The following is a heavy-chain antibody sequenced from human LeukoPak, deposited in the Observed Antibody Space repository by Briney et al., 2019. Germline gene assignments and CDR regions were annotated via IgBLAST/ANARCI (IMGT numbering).Heavy chain of an antibody. Sequence: SETLSLTCTVFGGSISSSPHYWGWIRQPPGKGLEWIGEINHSGSTNYNPSLKSRVTISVDTSKNQFSLKLSSVTAADTAVYYCARRTGTLYMDVWGKGTTVTVSS. CDR2: INHSGST. D-gene: IGHD1-1*01. CDR1: GGSISSSPHY. J-gene: IGHJ6*03. V-gene: IGHV4-39*07. CDR3: ARRTGTLYMDV.